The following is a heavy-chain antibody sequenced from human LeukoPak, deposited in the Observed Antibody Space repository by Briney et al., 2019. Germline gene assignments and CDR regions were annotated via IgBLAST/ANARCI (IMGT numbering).Heavy chain of an antibody. Sequence: ASVKVSCKASGYTFTSYYMHWVRQAPGQGLEWMGIINPSGGSTSYAQKFQGRVTMTRDTSTSTVYMELSSLRSEDTAVYYCARVWSYYDSSGYYFSDAFDIWGQGQWSPSLQ. J-gene: IGHJ3*02. CDR3: ARVWSYYDSSGYYFSDAFDI. D-gene: IGHD3-22*01. CDR1: GYTFTSYY. CDR2: INPSGGST. V-gene: IGHV1-46*01.